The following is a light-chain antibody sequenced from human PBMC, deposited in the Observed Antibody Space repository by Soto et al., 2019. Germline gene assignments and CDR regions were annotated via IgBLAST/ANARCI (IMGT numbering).Light chain of an antibody. CDR3: AVWDDSLRGWV. CDR2: TND. CDR1: FSNIGSNY. J-gene: IGLJ3*02. Sequence: QSVLTQPPSASGTPGQRVTISCSGRFSNIGSNYVYWYQQLPGTAPKLLIFTNDQRTSGVLGRFSGSKSGTSASLAISWLRSEDEADYYCAVWDDSLRGWVFGGGTKFTVL. V-gene: IGLV1-47*02.